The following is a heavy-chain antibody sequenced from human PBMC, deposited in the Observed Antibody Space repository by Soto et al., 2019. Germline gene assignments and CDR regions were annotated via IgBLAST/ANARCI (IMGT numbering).Heavy chain of an antibody. D-gene: IGHD3-22*01. CDR1: GFTFSSYA. Sequence: SLRLSCAASGFTFSSYAMSWVRQAPGKGLEWVSAISGSGGSTYYADSVKGRFTISRDNSKNTLHLQMNSLRAEDTAVYYCAKSPGHYDSSGYRFDHWGQGALVIVAS. V-gene: IGHV3-23*01. CDR3: AKSPGHYDSSGYRFDH. CDR2: ISGSGGST. J-gene: IGHJ4*02.